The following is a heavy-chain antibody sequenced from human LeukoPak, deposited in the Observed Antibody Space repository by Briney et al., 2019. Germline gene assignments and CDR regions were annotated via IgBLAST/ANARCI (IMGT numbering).Heavy chain of an antibody. CDR2: IYYSGST. Sequence: SETLSLTCTVSGGSISSYYWSWLRQPPGKGLEWIGYIYYSGSTNYNPSLKSRVTISVDTSKNQFSLKLSSVTSVAAAEYYCSRVPSTMIGYYYMHVWCKGTSITVS. J-gene: IGHJ6*03. CDR1: GGSISSYY. D-gene: IGHD3-10*02. CDR3: SRVPSTMIGYYYMHV. V-gene: IGHV4-59*01.